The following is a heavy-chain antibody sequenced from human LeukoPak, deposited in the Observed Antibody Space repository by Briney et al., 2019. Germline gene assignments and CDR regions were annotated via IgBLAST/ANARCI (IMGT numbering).Heavy chain of an antibody. CDR1: GGSFSGYY. CDR3: ARGGDLYYDFWSGYYTGCWFDP. J-gene: IGHJ5*02. CDR2: INHSGST. D-gene: IGHD3-3*01. V-gene: IGHV4-34*01. Sequence: SETLSLTCAVYGGSFSGYYWSWIRQPPGKGLEWIGEINHSGSTNYNPFLKSRVTISVDTSKNQFSLKLSSVTAADTAVYYCARGGDLYYDFWSGYYTGCWFDPWGQGTLVTVSS.